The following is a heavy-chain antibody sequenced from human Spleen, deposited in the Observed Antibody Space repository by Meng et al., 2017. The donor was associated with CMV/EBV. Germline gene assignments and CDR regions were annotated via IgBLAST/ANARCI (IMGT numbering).Heavy chain of an antibody. D-gene: IGHD1-14*01. J-gene: IGHJ1*01. CDR3: AKAATVSSFQH. Sequence: LSCAASGFTFSRYGMHWVRQAPGKGLEWVAVISYDGSKKYYADSVKGRFTISRDNSKNTLYLQMNSLRAEDTAVYYCAKAATVSSFQHWGQGTLVTVSS. CDR2: ISYDGSKK. V-gene: IGHV3-30*18. CDR1: GFTFSRYG.